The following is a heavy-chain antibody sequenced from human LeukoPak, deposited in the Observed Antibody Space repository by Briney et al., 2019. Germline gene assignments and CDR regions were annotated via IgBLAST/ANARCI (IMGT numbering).Heavy chain of an antibody. CDR2: ISWNSGSI. CDR3: AKGDYYGSGSYYLGGY. Sequence: GGSLRLSCAASGFTFDDYAMHWVRQAPGKGLEWVSGISWNSGSIGYADSVKGRFTISRDNAKNSLYLQMNSLRAEDTALYYCAKGDYYGSGSYYLGGYWGQGTLVTVSS. V-gene: IGHV3-9*01. J-gene: IGHJ4*02. D-gene: IGHD3-10*01. CDR1: GFTFDDYA.